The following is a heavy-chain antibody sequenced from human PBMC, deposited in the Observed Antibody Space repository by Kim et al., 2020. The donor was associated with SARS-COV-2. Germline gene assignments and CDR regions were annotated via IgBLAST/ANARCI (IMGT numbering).Heavy chain of an antibody. CDR3: ARHAGFGELSSDWFDP. Sequence: SETLSLTCTVSGGSISSSSYYWGWIRQPPGKGLEWIGSIYYSGSTYYNPSLKSRVTISVDTSKNQFSLKLSSVTAADTAVYYCARHAGFGELSSDWFDPWGQGTLVTVSS. CDR1: GGSISSSSYY. CDR2: IYYSGST. V-gene: IGHV4-39*01. D-gene: IGHD3-10*01. J-gene: IGHJ5*02.